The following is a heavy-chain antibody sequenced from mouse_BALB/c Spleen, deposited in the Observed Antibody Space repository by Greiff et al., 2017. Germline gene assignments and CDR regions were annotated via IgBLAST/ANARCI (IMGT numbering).Heavy chain of an antibody. CDR2: IWGDGST. D-gene: IGHD1-2*01. J-gene: IGHJ4*01. CDR3: ATLTTATLYYYAMDY. CDR1: GFSLTGYG. Sequence: VKLMESGPGLVAPSQSLSITCTVSGFSLTGYGVNWVRQPPGKGLEWLGMIWGDGSTDYNSALMSRLSISKDNSKSQVFLKMNSLQTDDTAMYYCATLTTATLYYYAMDYWGQGTSVTVSS. V-gene: IGHV2-6-7*01.